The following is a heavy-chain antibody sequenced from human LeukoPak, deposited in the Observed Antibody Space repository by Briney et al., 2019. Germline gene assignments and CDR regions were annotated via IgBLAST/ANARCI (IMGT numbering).Heavy chain of an antibody. CDR3: ARDLGFRGGWFYT. CDR1: GYTFTGYY. CDR2: INPDSGDT. V-gene: IGHV1-2*02. J-gene: IGHJ5*02. Sequence: ASVKVSCKASGYTFTGYYMHWVRQAPGQGLEWMGCINPDSGDTDYAQKFQGRVTMNRDTSVSTVYMELSRLRSDDPAVYFCARDLGFRGGWFYTWGQGTLVTVSS. D-gene: IGHD3-10*01.